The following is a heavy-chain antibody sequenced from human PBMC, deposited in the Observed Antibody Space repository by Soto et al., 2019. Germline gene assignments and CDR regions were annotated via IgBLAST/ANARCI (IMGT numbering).Heavy chain of an antibody. D-gene: IGHD3-10*01. J-gene: IGHJ6*02. Sequence: QVQLVESGGGLVKPGGSLRLSCAASGFSFCDSYMSWVRQAPGKGLEWVAYISGSSGYTGYADSVKGRFTISRDNAKNPLYLQMNSLRVEDTAVYYCARDRGGYGPPDVWGQGTTVTVSS. CDR1: GFSFCDSY. CDR2: ISGSSGYT. CDR3: ARDRGGYGPPDV. V-gene: IGHV3-11*06.